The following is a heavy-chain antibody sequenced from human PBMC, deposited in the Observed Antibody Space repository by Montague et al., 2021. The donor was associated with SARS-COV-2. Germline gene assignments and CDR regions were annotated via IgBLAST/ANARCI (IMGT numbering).Heavy chain of an antibody. J-gene: IGHJ3*02. V-gene: IGHV4-59*01. D-gene: IGHD6-13*01. Sequence: SETLSLTCTVSSGSISSYYWSWIRQPPGKGLEWIGYIYYSGSTNYNPSLKSRVTISVDTSKNQFSLKLSSVTAADTAVYYCARGAGYSSSWYLAFEIWGKGTMV. CDR3: ARGAGYSSSWYLAFEI. CDR2: IYYSGST. CDR1: SGSISSYY.